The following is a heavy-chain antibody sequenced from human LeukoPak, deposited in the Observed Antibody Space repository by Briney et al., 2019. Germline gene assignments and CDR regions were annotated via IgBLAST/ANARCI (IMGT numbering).Heavy chain of an antibody. Sequence: PSETLSLTCTVSGGSISTYYWSWIRQPPGEGLEWIGYIHYSGTANYNPSLKSRVTISLDTSKNQFSLKLSSVTAADTAVYYCARGVDWSYAYWGQGTLVTVSS. V-gene: IGHV4-59*01. J-gene: IGHJ4*02. D-gene: IGHD1-7*01. CDR2: IHYSGTA. CDR1: GGSISTYY. CDR3: ARGVDWSYAY.